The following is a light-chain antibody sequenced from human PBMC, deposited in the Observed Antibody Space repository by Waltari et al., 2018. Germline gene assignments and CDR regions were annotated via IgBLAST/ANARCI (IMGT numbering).Light chain of an antibody. Sequence: ETVSMQSSGTLSLSLGERATVSCRASQSVSRALAWYQQKPGQAPRLLIYGASTRATGIPDRFSGSGSGTDFSLTISRLEPDDFAVYYCQHYLRLPVTFGQGTTVEI. J-gene: IGKJ1*01. CDR1: QSVSRA. V-gene: IGKV3-20*01. CDR3: QHYLRLPVT. CDR2: GAS.